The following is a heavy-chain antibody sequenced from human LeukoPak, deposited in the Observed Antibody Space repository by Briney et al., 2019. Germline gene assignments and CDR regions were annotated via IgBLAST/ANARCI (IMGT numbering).Heavy chain of an antibody. D-gene: IGHD3-3*01. V-gene: IGHV4-39*02. CDR2: ISSSGNT. CDR1: GGSTSGGNYY. J-gene: IGHJ4*02. CDR3: ARLGAGSTYYDFWSGYSSFYFDY. Sequence: SETLSLTCIVSGGSTSGGNYYWGWIRRPPGKGLEWIGGISSSGNTYYNPSLKSRITISIDTSKNHFSLKLSSVTAADTAVYYCARLGAGSTYYDFWSGYSSFYFDYWGQGTLVTVSS.